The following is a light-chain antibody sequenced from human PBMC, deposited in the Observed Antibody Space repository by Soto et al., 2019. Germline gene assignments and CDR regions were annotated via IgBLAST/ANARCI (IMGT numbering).Light chain of an antibody. J-gene: IGLJ1*01. V-gene: IGLV2-11*01. Sequence: QSALTQPRSVSGSPGQSVTISCTGTSSDVGGYNYVSWYQQHPGKAPKLMIYDVSKRPSGVPDRFSGSKSGNTASLTISGFQAEDEADYYFCSDAGSYSDVFVTGTKV. CDR1: SSDVGGYNY. CDR3: CSDAGSYSDV. CDR2: DVS.